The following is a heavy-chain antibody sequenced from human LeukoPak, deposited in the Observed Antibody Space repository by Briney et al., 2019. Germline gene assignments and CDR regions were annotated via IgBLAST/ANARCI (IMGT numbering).Heavy chain of an antibody. CDR2: IKQDGSAK. CDR1: GFTFSTYW. Sequence: GGSLRLSCVASGFTFSTYWMSWVRQAPGKGLEWVANIKQDGSAKDYVDSVKGRFTISRDNAKNSLYLQMNSLRAEVTAVYYCARGSTAAANFDFWGQGILVSVSS. D-gene: IGHD2-2*01. CDR3: ARGSTAAANFDF. V-gene: IGHV3-7*01. J-gene: IGHJ4*02.